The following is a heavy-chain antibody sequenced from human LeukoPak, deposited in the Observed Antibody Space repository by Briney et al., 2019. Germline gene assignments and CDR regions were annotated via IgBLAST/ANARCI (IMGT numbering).Heavy chain of an antibody. CDR3: ATTYAGSGSYSFDY. CDR1: GFTFSSYE. Sequence: PGGSLRLSCAASGFTFSSYEMNWVRQTPGKGLEWVSYISSSGSTISYADSVKGRFTISRDNAKNSLYLQMNSLRDEDTAVYYCATTYAGSGSYSFDYWGQGTLVTVSS. CDR2: ISSSGSTI. D-gene: IGHD3-10*01. V-gene: IGHV3-48*02. J-gene: IGHJ4*02.